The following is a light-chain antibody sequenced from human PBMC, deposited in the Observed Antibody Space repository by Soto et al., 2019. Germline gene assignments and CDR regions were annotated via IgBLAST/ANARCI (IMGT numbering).Light chain of an antibody. V-gene: IGKV1-12*01. CDR1: ESVGNW. J-gene: IGKJ1*01. Sequence: DIQMTQSPSSLSASVGDRITITCRAKESVGNWLAWYQQKPGKAPKLLIYAASNLQSGVPSRFRGSRSGTEFTLTVSSLQPEDFATYYCLQDHDDSWTFGQGTKVDIK. CDR2: AAS. CDR3: LQDHDDSWT.